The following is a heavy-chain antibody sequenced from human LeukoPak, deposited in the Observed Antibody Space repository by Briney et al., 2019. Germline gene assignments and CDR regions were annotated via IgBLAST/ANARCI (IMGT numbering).Heavy chain of an antibody. J-gene: IGHJ6*02. Sequence: ASVRVSCKASGYTFTAYYMHWVRQAPGQGLEWMGWISAYNGNTNYAQKLQGRVTMTTDTSTSTAYMELRSLRSDDTAVYYCARGVVNKRDYYYYGMDVWGQGTTVTVSS. CDR3: ARGVVNKRDYYYYGMDV. V-gene: IGHV1-18*04. D-gene: IGHD5-24*01. CDR2: ISAYNGNT. CDR1: GYTFTAYY.